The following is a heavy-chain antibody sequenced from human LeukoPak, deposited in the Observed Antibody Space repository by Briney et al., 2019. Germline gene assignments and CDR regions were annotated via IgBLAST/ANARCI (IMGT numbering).Heavy chain of an antibody. CDR1: GYTFTRYY. J-gene: IGHJ6*03. Sequence: ASVKVSCKASGYTFTRYYMHWVRQAPGQGLEWMGWINPNSGGTNYAQKFQGRVTMTRDTSISTAYMELSRLRSDDTAVYYCARNTQYYDFWSGYSSADYYYYMDVWGKGTTVTVSS. D-gene: IGHD3-3*01. CDR3: ARNTQYYDFWSGYSSADYYYYMDV. CDR2: INPNSGGT. V-gene: IGHV1-2*02.